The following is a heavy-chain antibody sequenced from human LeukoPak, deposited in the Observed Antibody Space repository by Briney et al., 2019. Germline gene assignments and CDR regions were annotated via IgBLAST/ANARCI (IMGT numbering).Heavy chain of an antibody. V-gene: IGHV3-30*02. Sequence: GGSLRLSCAASGFTFSSYGMHWVRQAPGKGLEWVAFIRYDGSNKYYADSVKGRFTISRDNSKNTLYLQMNSLRAEDTAVYYCAKDSSSEAGIYYFDYWGQGTLVTVSS. D-gene: IGHD6-6*01. CDR3: AKDSSSEAGIYYFDY. CDR2: IRYDGSNK. CDR1: GFTFSSYG. J-gene: IGHJ4*02.